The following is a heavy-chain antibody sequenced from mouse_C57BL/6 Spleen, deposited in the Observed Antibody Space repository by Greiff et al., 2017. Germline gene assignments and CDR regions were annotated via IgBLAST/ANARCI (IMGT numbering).Heavy chain of an antibody. CDR1: GFSLTSYA. CDR3: ATDYYDSSHRGFAY. D-gene: IGHD1-1*01. J-gene: IGHJ3*01. Sequence: QVQLKESGPGLVAPSQSLSITCTVSGFSLTSYAVHWVRQPPGKGLEWLVVIWSDGSTSYNSALKSRMSISKDHSKSQVFLQMNSLQTDDTAMYYCATDYYDSSHRGFAYWGQGTLVTVSA. V-gene: IGHV2-6*03. CDR2: IWSDGST.